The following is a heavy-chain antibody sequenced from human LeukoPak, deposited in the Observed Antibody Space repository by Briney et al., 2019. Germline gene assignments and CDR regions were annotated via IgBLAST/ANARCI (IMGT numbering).Heavy chain of an antibody. Sequence: ASVKVSCKASGYTFTRYAMSWVRQAPGQGLQWMGWINTNAANPTYAQDFTGRFVFSLDTSVSTAYLQISSLKAEDTAVYYCARGPATFFDHWGQEPWSPSPQ. CDR1: GYTFTRYA. CDR3: ARGPATFFDH. V-gene: IGHV7-4-1*02. D-gene: IGHD2-15*01. CDR2: INTNAANP. J-gene: IGHJ4*01.